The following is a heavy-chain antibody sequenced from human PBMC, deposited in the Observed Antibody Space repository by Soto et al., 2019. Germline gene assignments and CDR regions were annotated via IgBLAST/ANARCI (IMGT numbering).Heavy chain of an antibody. Sequence: GGSLRLSCAASVFTFSSYWMHWVRQAPGKGLVWVSRINSDGSSTYYADSVKGRFTISRDNSKNTLYLQMNSLRAEDTAVYYCARRGSGSYYDYWGQGTLVTVSS. CDR1: VFTFSSYW. V-gene: IGHV3-74*01. CDR2: INSDGSST. D-gene: IGHD1-26*01. CDR3: ARRGSGSYYDY. J-gene: IGHJ4*02.